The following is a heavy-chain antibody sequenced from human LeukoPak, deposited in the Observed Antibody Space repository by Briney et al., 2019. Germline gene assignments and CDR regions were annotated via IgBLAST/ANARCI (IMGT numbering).Heavy chain of an antibody. CDR1: GYTFTTYG. Sequence: GASVKISCKASGYTFTTYGISWVRQAPGQGLEWMGWISVYSGNTNYAQKLHGRVAMTTDTSTSTAYLELRSLRSDDTAVYYCAREAGTNTGLFDYWGQGTLVTVSS. J-gene: IGHJ4*02. D-gene: IGHD1-7*01. V-gene: IGHV1-18*01. CDR2: ISVYSGNT. CDR3: AREAGTNTGLFDY.